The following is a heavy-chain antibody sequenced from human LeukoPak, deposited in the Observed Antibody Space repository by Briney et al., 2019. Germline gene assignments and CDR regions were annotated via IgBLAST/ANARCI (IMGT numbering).Heavy chain of an antibody. Sequence: SETLSLTCTVSGGSISSSSYYWGWIRQPPGKGLEWIGSIYYSGSTYYSPSLKSRVTISVDTSKNQFSLKLSSVTAADTAVYYCARQNFPLIVVVPAASDYWGQGTLVTVSS. CDR3: ARQNFPLIVVVPAASDY. V-gene: IGHV4-39*01. CDR1: GGSISSSSYY. D-gene: IGHD2-2*01. J-gene: IGHJ4*02. CDR2: IYYSGST.